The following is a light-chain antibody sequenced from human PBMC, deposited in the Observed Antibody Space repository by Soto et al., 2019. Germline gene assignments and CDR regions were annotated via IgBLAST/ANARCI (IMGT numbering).Light chain of an antibody. Sequence: DIQLTQSPSSLSASVGDRVTITCRASQDIENYLAWYQQRPGKVPKLLIYGATTLQPGVPSRFSGSGSGTDFTLTISSLQPEDVATYYCQNCKSAAFTFGPGTKVDTK. V-gene: IGKV1-27*01. CDR3: QNCKSAAFT. CDR1: QDIENY. J-gene: IGKJ3*01. CDR2: GAT.